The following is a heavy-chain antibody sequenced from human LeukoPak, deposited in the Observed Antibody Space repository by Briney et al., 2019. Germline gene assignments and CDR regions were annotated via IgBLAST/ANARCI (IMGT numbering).Heavy chain of an antibody. CDR3: ARESVTDISRQSDAFDI. CDR2: IKGDGSST. CDR1: GFTFSIHW. V-gene: IGHV3-74*01. J-gene: IGHJ3*02. Sequence: GGSLRLSCAASGFTFSIHWMHWVRQAPGKGLVWVSRIKGDGSSTSYAESVKGRFTISRDNAKNTLDLQMNNLRVEDTAVYYCARESVTDISRQSDAFDIWGQGTMVTVS. D-gene: IGHD2-21*02.